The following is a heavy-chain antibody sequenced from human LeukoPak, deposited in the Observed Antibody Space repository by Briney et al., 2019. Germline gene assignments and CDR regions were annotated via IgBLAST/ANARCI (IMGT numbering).Heavy chain of an antibody. D-gene: IGHD2-15*01. J-gene: IGHJ3*02. Sequence: GGSLRLSCAASGFTFSNYGMSWVRQAMSWVRQAPGKGLEWVSVIYTGGSTYYADSVKGRFTISRDNSKNTLYLQVNSLRAEDTAVYYCVRYCSGGDCLRSFDIWGQGTMVTVSS. CDR2: IYTGGST. CDR1: GFTFSNYGMSWVRQA. CDR3: VRYCSGGDCLRSFDI. V-gene: IGHV3-66*01.